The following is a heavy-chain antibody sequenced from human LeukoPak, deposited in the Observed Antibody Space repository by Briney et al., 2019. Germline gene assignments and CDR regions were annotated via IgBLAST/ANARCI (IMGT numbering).Heavy chain of an antibody. V-gene: IGHV3-33*06. CDR3: AKDLESGGFDY. Sequence: TGGSLRLSCAASGFTFSSYAMHWVRQAPGKGLEWVALIWYDGGYKYYEGSVKGRVTISRDNSKNTLYLQMNSLRAEDTAVYYCAKDLESGGFDYWGQGTLVTVSS. D-gene: IGHD5-24*01. CDR1: GFTFSSYA. CDR2: IWYDGGYK. J-gene: IGHJ4*02.